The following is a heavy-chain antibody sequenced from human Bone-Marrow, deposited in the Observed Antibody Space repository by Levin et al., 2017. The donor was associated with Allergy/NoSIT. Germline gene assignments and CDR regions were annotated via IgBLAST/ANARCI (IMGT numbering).Heavy chain of an antibody. CDR1: GFTFSSYG. J-gene: IGHJ5*02. CDR3: AKELSIAAEPTEDEYYYDSKNWFDP. V-gene: IGHV3-30*18. D-gene: IGHD3-22*01. CDR2: ISYDGSNK. Sequence: LSLTCAASGFTFSSYGMHWVRQAPGKGLEWVAVISYDGSNKYYADSVKGRFTISRDNSKNTLYLQMNSLRAEDTAVYYCAKELSIAAEPTEDEYYYDSKNWFDPWGQGTLVTVSS.